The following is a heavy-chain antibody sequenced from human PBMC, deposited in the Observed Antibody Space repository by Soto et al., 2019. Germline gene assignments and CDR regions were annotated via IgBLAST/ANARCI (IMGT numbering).Heavy chain of an antibody. Sequence: ASVKVSCKASGYTFTGYYMHWVRQAPGQGLEWMGWINPNSGGTNYAQKFQGRVTMTRDTSISTAYMELSRLRSDDTAVYYCARVXGIAVAGSRPPHGWFDPWGQGTLVTVSS. D-gene: IGHD6-19*01. CDR2: INPNSGGT. V-gene: IGHV1-2*02. CDR1: GYTFTGYY. CDR3: ARVXGIAVAGSRPPHGWFDP. J-gene: IGHJ5*02.